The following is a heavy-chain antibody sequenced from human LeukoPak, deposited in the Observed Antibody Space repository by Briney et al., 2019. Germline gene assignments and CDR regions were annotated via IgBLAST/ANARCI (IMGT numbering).Heavy chain of an antibody. J-gene: IGHJ5*02. D-gene: IGHD3-16*01. CDR3: VGLGAPFHRFDP. Sequence: IPSETLSLTCAVSGDSISSGGYSWSWIRQPPGKGLEWIGYIYHSGSTYYNPSLKSRVTISVDTSKNQFSLKLSSVTAADTAVYYCVGLGAPFHRFDPWGQGTLVTVSS. V-gene: IGHV4-30-2*02. CDR1: GDSISSGGYS. CDR2: IYHSGST.